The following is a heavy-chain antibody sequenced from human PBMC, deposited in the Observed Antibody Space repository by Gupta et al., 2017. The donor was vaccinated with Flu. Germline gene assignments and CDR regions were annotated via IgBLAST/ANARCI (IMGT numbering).Heavy chain of an antibody. CDR3: AKHIVGSSGAH. V-gene: IGHV3-23*01. D-gene: IGHD1-26*01. CDR2: ISASADRT. Sequence: QLFESGGKFVQPGESLRLSCAASGFPFSSFAMSWVRQAPGKGLEWVAAISASADRTYYAAPVKGRFTISRDNSDSTVYLQMKSLQAEDTALYYCAKHIVGSSGAHWGQGTRVTVSP. J-gene: IGHJ4*02. CDR1: GFPFSSFA.